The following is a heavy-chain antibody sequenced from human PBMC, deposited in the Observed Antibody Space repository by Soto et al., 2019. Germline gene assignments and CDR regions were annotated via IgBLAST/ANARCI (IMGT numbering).Heavy chain of an antibody. CDR1: GDSLRSSYHY. CDR2: IYYTGHT. Sequence: PSETLSLTCTVSGDSLRSSYHYWGWIRQLPGKELEGFGSIYYTGHTYNNPALMSGVSISVDMATNESSLRVRAESVSDTAVYYCVRVEMYAGEFTPNFDRWGQGALVTVSS. J-gene: IGHJ4*02. V-gene: IGHV4-39*01. D-gene: IGHD2-8*01. CDR3: VRVEMYAGEFTPNFDR.